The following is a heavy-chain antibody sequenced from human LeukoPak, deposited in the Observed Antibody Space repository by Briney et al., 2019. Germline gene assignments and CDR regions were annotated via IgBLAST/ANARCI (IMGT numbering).Heavy chain of an antibody. V-gene: IGHV4-4*02. CDR1: GGSISSSNW. CDR2: IYHSGST. J-gene: IGHJ4*02. D-gene: IGHD3-16*01. Sequence: SGTLSLTCAVSGGSISSSNWWSWVRQPPAKGLEWIGEIYHSGSTNYNPSLKSRVTISVDTSKNQFSLNLSSVTAADTAVYYCARASVLLSADYWGQGTLVTVSS. CDR3: ARASVLLSADY.